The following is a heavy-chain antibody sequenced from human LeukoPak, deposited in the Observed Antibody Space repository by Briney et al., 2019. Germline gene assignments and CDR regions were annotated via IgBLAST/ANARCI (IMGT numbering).Heavy chain of an antibody. Sequence: SETLSLTCAVSGDSINNNKWWSWVRQPPGKGLEWIGEIYHSGSTNYNPSLKSRVTISVDTSKNQFSLKLSSVTAADTAVYYCARMDIVVVPAAGYYYYYMDVWGKGTTVTVSS. CDR1: GDSINNNKW. CDR3: ARMDIVVVPAAGYYYYYMDV. CDR2: IYHSGST. V-gene: IGHV4-4*02. J-gene: IGHJ6*03. D-gene: IGHD2-2*03.